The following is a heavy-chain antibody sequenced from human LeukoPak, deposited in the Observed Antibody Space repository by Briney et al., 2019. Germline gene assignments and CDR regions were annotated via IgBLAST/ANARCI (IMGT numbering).Heavy chain of an antibody. V-gene: IGHV3-30*03. J-gene: IGHJ4*02. Sequence: HPGGSLRLSCAASGFTFSSYGMHWVRQAPGKGLEWVAVISYDGSNKYYADSVKGRFTISRDNSKNTLYLQMNSLRAEDTAVYYCAREWSGGSRKNNFDYWGQGTLVTVSS. D-gene: IGHD2-15*01. CDR1: GFTFSSYG. CDR3: AREWSGGSRKNNFDY. CDR2: ISYDGSNK.